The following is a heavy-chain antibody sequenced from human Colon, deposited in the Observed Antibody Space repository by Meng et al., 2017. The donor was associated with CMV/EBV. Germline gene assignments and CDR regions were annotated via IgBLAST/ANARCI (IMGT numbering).Heavy chain of an antibody. V-gene: IGHV1-18*01. CDR1: GDTFIDFG. Sequence: QVQLVQAVTEVKKPGAAVKVSCKASGDTFIDFGISWVRQAPGQGLEWMGWISAYNGNTNYAPEFQGRVTLTTDTSTTTDTSTTTVYMELRSLRSDDTAIYYCATELSRGGYWGQGTLVTVSS. CDR3: ATELSRGGY. J-gene: IGHJ4*02. CDR2: ISAYNGNT.